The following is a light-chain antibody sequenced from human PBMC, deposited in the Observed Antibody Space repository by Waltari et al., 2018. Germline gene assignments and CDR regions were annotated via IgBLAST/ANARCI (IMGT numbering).Light chain of an antibody. CDR3: QSADTIGNYV. CDR1: ALPNKY. CDR2: KDT. J-gene: IGLJ1*01. Sequence: SYELTQTLSVSVSPGQTARITCSGDALPNKYAYWYKQKPGQAPVVIIYKDTQRPSGIPERFSGSYSGTTVTLTISEVQAEDEADYYCQSADTIGNYVFGPGTKVTV. V-gene: IGLV3-25*03.